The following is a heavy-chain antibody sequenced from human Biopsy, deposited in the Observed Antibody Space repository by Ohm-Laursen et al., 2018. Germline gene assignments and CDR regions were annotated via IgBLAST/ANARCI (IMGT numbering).Heavy chain of an antibody. Sequence: TLSLTCTVSGDSNSSYYWSWIRQPPGKGLEWIGYVSYTGSTDYNPSLQSRVTISVDTSKNHFSLRLRSVTPADTAMYYCARDRGFYSDRTVPGYFDLWGRGTLVTVSS. CDR1: GDSNSSYY. J-gene: IGHJ2*01. V-gene: IGHV4-59*01. CDR2: VSYTGST. CDR3: ARDRGFYSDRTVPGYFDL. D-gene: IGHD3-22*01.